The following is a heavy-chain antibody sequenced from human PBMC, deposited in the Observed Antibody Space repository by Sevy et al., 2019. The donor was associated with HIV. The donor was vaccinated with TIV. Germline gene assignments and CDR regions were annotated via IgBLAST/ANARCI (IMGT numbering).Heavy chain of an antibody. V-gene: IGHV3-23*01. Sequence: GGSLRLSCAASGFTFSNYAMTWVRQAPGKGLEWVSSISGSTGTTYYADSVKGRFTISRDNSKNTLSRQMNSLRAEDTAVYSCAKDTGSGRIYFDSWGQGTPVTVSS. CDR2: ISGSTGTT. CDR3: AKDTGSGRIYFDS. D-gene: IGHD3-10*01. CDR1: GFTFSNYA. J-gene: IGHJ4*02.